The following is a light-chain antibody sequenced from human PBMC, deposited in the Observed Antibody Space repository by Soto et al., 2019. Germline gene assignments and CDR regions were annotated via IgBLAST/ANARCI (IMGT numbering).Light chain of an antibody. CDR3: TSYAGSNIPVV. Sequence: QSALTQPPSASGSPGQSVTISCTGTSSDVGGYNFVSWYQQHPGKAPKLMIYEVTKRPSGVPDRFSDSKSGNTASLTVSGLQAEDEADYYCTSYAGSNIPVVFGGGTKLTVL. V-gene: IGLV2-8*01. CDR2: EVT. J-gene: IGLJ2*01. CDR1: SSDVGGYNF.